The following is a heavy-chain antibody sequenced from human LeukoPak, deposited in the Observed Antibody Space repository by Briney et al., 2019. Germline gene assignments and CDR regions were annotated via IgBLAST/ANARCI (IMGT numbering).Heavy chain of an antibody. CDR1: GYTFTDYY. J-gene: IGHJ4*02. V-gene: IGHV1-2*02. Sequence: ASVRVSCKASGYTFTDYYMHWVRQAPGQGLEWMGWINPNSGGTNYAQRFQGRVTMTRDTSISTAYMELSRLRSDDTAVYYCARLRYFDWLLEDYWGQGTLVTVSS. D-gene: IGHD3-9*01. CDR2: INPNSGGT. CDR3: ARLRYFDWLLEDY.